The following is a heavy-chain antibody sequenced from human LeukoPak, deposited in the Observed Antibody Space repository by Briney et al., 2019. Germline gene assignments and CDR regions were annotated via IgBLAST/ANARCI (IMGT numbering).Heavy chain of an antibody. D-gene: IGHD1-1*01. V-gene: IGHV3-23*01. CDR3: AKSLLTTATGTGRAFDI. J-gene: IGHJ3*02. CDR2: IRGNGGRI. CDR1: GFTFSSYA. Sequence: GGSLRLSCATSGFTFSSYAMNWVRQAPGKGLEWVSAIRGNGGRIYYADSVKGRFTISRDNSKNTLYLQMNSLRADDTAVYYCAKSLLTTATGTGRAFDIWGQGTMVTVSS.